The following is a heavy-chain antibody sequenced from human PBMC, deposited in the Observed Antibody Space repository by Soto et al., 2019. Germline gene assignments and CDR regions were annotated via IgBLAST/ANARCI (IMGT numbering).Heavy chain of an antibody. CDR1: GFTFSDYY. CDR2: ISNSGTTT. CDR3: GPWNTPYYFGMDV. D-gene: IGHD1-1*01. Sequence: QVQVVESGGGLVKPGGSLRLSCAASGFTFSDYYMNWIRQAPGKGLEWISYISNSGTTTNYADSVKGRFTISRDNARNSLYLQMNSLRAEDTAVYYCGPWNTPYYFGMDVWGRGTAVTVSS. V-gene: IGHV3-11*01. J-gene: IGHJ6*02.